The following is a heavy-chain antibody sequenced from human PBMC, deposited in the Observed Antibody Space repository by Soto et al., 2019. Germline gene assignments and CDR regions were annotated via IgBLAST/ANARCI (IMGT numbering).Heavy chain of an antibody. J-gene: IGHJ6*02. CDR1: GYTFTSFG. V-gene: IGHV1-18*01. CDR2: ISAYNGNT. Sequence: QVQRVQSGSEVKKPGASVKVSCKASGYTFTSFGISWVRQAPGQGLEWMGWISAYNGNTNYAPKLQGRVTMTTDTSTSTAYMEVRSLRSDDSAVYYCARAGLGVPGTGYGMDVWGQGTTVTVSS. D-gene: IGHD6-19*01. CDR3: ARAGLGVPGTGYGMDV.